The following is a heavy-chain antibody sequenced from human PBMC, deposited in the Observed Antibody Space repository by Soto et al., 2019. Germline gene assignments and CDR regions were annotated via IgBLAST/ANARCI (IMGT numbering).Heavy chain of an antibody. CDR3: ARGRFLEWLSDYYYGMDV. D-gene: IGHD3-3*01. J-gene: IGHJ6*02. CDR2: IWYDGSNK. V-gene: IGHV3-33*01. Sequence: GGSLRLSCAASGFTFSSYGMHWVRQAPGKGLEWVAVIWYDGSNKYYADSVKGRFTISRDNSKNTLYLQMNSLRAEDTAVYYCARGRFLEWLSDYYYGMDVWGQGTTVTVSS. CDR1: GFTFSSYG.